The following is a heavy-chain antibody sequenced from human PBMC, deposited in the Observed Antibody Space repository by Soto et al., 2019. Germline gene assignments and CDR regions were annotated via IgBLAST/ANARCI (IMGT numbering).Heavy chain of an antibody. D-gene: IGHD2-15*01. Sequence: GASVKVSCKASGGTFSSYAISWVRQAPGQGLEWMGGIIPIFGTANYAQKFQGRVTITAYKSTSTAYMELSSLRSEDTAVYYCARGGGGGSRSYYFDYWGQGTLVTVSS. CDR1: GGTFSSYA. J-gene: IGHJ4*02. V-gene: IGHV1-69*06. CDR2: IIPIFGTA. CDR3: ARGGGGGSRSYYFDY.